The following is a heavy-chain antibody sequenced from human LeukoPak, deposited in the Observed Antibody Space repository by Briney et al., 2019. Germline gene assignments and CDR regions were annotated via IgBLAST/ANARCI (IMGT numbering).Heavy chain of an antibody. J-gene: IGHJ4*02. CDR3: AKESSRYYFDY. CDR2: ISSSSSTI. D-gene: IGHD6-13*01. V-gene: IGHV3-48*04. CDR1: GFTFSSYA. Sequence: PGGSLRLSCAASGFTFSSYAMSWVRQAPGKGLEWVSYISSSSSTIYYADSVKGRFTISRDNAKNSLYLQMNSPRAEDTAVYYCAKESSRYYFDYWGQGTLVTVSS.